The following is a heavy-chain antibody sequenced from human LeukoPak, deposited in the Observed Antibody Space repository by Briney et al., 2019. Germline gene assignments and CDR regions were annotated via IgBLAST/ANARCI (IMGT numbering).Heavy chain of an antibody. CDR3: ARHALGIHPYYFDY. V-gene: IGHV4-59*08. Sequence: SETLSLTCTVSGGSISSYYWSWIRQPPGKGLEWSGYIYYSGSTNYNPSLKSRVTISVDTSKNQFSLKLSSVTAADTAVYYCARHALGIHPYYFDYWGQGTLVTVSS. D-gene: IGHD7-27*01. CDR2: IYYSGST. CDR1: GGSISSYY. J-gene: IGHJ4*02.